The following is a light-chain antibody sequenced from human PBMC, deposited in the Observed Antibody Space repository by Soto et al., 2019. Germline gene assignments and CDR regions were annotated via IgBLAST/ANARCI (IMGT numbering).Light chain of an antibody. V-gene: IGKV3-15*01. CDR3: QQYKSWPPIT. CDR1: ESVSNN. CDR2: GAS. J-gene: IGKJ5*01. Sequence: EIVLMQSPGTLSLSPGERATLSCRASESVSNNYLAWYQQKPGQAPRLLIYGASTRATGVPDRFSGTGSGTEFTLTISSLKSEDYAVYYCQQYKSWPPITFGQGTRLEIK.